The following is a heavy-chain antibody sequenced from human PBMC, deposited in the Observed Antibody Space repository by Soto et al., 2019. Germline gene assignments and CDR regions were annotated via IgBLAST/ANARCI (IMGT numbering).Heavy chain of an antibody. CDR3: AKSGDSSGYHFFDY. CDR1: GFTFINYN. Sequence: PGGSLRLSCAASGFTFINYNMNWVRQAPGKGLEWVSYISSRSSTIYYADSVKGRFTISRDNSKNTLYLQMNSLRAEDTAVYYCAKSGDSSGYHFFDYWGQGTLVTVSS. J-gene: IGHJ4*02. CDR2: ISSRSSTI. D-gene: IGHD3-22*01. V-gene: IGHV3-48*01.